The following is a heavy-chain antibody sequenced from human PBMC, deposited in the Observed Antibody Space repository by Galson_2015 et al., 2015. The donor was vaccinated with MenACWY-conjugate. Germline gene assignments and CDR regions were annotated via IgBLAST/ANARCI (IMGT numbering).Heavy chain of an antibody. CDR2: IYPGDSDT. CDR3: ARPSTGGYDVNFDN. D-gene: IGHD1-14*01. Sequence: QSGAEVKKPGESLKISCTGSGYSFTDYWIARVRQMPGKGLEWMGIIYPGDSDTKYSPSFQGQVTISADKSINTAYLQWSSLKASDTAMHYCARPSTGGYDVNFDNWGQGTLVTVSS. V-gene: IGHV5-51*01. CDR1: GYSFTDYW. J-gene: IGHJ4*02.